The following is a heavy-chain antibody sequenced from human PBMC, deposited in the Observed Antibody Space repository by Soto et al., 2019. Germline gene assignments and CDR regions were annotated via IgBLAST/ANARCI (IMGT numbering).Heavy chain of an antibody. CDR3: SVVPAPTRFYL. CDR2: ISSSSSYT. CDR1: GFTFSDYY. J-gene: IGHJ1*01. V-gene: IGHV3-11*06. Sequence: GGSLRLSCAASGFTFSDYYMSWIRQAPGKGLEWVSYISSSSSYTNYADSVKGRFTISRDNAKNSLYLQMNSLRAEDTAVYYCSVVPAPTRFYLWGQGTLVTVSS. D-gene: IGHD2-2*01.